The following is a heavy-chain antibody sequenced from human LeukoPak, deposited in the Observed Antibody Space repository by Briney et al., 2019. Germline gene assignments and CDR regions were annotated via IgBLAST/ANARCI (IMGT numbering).Heavy chain of an antibody. CDR1: GFTFSSYE. CDR2: ISSSGSTI. J-gene: IGHJ6*02. D-gene: IGHD3-10*01. V-gene: IGHV3-48*03. CDR3: ARRPPRVRYYYGMDV. Sequence: PGGSLRLSCAASGFTFSSYEMNWVRQAPGKGLEWDSYISSSGSTIYYADSVKGRFTISRDNAKNSLYLQMISLRAEDTAVYYCARRPPRVRYYYGMDVWGQGTTVTVSS.